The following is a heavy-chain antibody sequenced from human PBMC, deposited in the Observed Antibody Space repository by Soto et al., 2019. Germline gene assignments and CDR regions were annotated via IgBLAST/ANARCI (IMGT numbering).Heavy chain of an antibody. CDR3: AKEYCSRTSCHVDC. CDR1: GFTFSSYA. V-gene: IGHV3-23*01. D-gene: IGHD2-2*01. J-gene: IGHJ4*02. Sequence: PGGSLRLSCAASGFTFSSYAMSWVRQAPGKGLEWVSSISGSGGSTYYADSVKGRFTISRDNSKNTLYLQMNSLRAEDTAVYYCAKEYCSRTSCHVDCWGQGTLVTVSS. CDR2: ISGSGGST.